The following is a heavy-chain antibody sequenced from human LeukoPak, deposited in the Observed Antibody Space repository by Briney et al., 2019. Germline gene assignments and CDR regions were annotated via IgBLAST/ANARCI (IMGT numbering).Heavy chain of an antibody. V-gene: IGHV3-74*01. CDR1: GFTFSSHW. J-gene: IGHJ3*01. CDR3: ARGGRPPEALGDTFDL. D-gene: IGHD1-26*01. CDR2: IYSDGNSP. Sequence: GGSLRLSCAASGFTFSSHWMHWVRQAPGKGLVWVSRIYSDGNSPTYADSVKGRFTLSRDNAKNTLYLQMNSLRAEDTAVYYCARGGRPPEALGDTFDLWGQGTMVTVSS.